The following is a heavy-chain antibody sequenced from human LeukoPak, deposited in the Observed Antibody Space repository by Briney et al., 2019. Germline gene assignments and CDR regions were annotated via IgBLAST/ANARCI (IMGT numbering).Heavy chain of an antibody. CDR2: ISSSGSTI. CDR1: GFTFSDYY. D-gene: IGHD5-12*01. CDR3: ASDIVAPYYFDY. V-gene: IGHV3-11*01. Sequence: GGSLRLSCAASGFTFSDYYMSWIRQAPGKGLEWVSYISSSGSTIYYADSVKGRFTISRDNAKNSLYLQMNSLRAEDTAVYYCASDIVAPYYFDYWGQGTLVTVSS. J-gene: IGHJ4*02.